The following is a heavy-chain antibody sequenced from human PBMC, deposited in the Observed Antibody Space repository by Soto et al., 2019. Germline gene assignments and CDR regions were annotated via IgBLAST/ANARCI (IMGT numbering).Heavy chain of an antibody. J-gene: IGHJ5*01. V-gene: IGHV3-74*03. CDR3: ARDPAPIGWFDY. Sequence: EVQLVESGGGLVQPGGSLRLSCAASAFTFSNYWMHWVRQAPGKGLVWVSRINSDGSSTMYADSVKGRFTIFRDNAKNTLYLQMNSLRGEDTAVYYCARDPAPIGWFDYWGQGTLVTVSS. CDR1: AFTFSNYW. CDR2: INSDGSST.